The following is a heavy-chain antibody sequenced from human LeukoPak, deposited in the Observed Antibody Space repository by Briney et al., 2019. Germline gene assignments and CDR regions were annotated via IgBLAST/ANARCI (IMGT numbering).Heavy chain of an antibody. CDR1: GFTFRSFW. CDR2: INNDGTAT. J-gene: IGHJ3*01. Sequence: PGGSLRLSCAASGFTFRSFWIHWVRQAPGKGLVWVGSINNDGTATIYADSVKGRFTVSRDNAKNTLYLQMNSLRVEDTAVYFCARGGFSHGFDVWGQGTVVTVSS. CDR3: ARGGFSHGFDV. V-gene: IGHV3-74*01. D-gene: IGHD5-12*01.